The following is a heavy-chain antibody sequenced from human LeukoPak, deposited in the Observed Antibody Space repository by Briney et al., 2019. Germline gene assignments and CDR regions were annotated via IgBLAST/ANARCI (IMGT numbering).Heavy chain of an antibody. V-gene: IGHV4-59*08. CDR2: IFFSGST. J-gene: IGHJ3*02. D-gene: IGHD1-14*01. CDR1: GGSISSYY. Sequence: SEALSLTCTVSGGSISSYYWSWIRQPPGKGLEWIGYIFFSGSTNHNPSLKSRVTISVDTSKNQLSLRLRSVTAADTAVYYCARHEPPLNAFDIWGQGTMVTVSS. CDR3: ARHEPPLNAFDI.